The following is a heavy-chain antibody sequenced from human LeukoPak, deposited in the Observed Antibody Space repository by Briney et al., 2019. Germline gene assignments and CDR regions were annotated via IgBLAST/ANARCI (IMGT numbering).Heavy chain of an antibody. Sequence: PSETLSLTCSVSGDSISGYYWSWIRQPAGKGLEWIGRFYTSGSTNYNPSLKSRVTMSLDTSKNQFSLKLSPVTAADTAVYYCARGDTAMTPSFDYWGQGILVTVSS. J-gene: IGHJ4*02. CDR3: ARGDTAMTPSFDY. CDR2: FYTSGST. V-gene: IGHV4-4*07. CDR1: GDSISGYY. D-gene: IGHD5-18*01.